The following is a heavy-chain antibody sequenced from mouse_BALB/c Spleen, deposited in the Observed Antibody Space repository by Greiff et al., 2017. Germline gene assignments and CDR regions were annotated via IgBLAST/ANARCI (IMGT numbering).Heavy chain of an antibody. J-gene: IGHJ1*01. Sequence: EVQVVESGGGLVKPGGSLKLSCAASGFTFSSYAMSWVRQTPEKRLEWVASISSGGSTYYPDSVKGRFPISRDNARNILYLQMSSLRSEDTAMYYYERGGDYCGSSHWYFDVWGAGTTVTVSS. D-gene: IGHD1-1*01. CDR2: ISSGGST. CDR3: ERGGDYCGSSHWYFDV. V-gene: IGHV5-6-5*01. CDR1: GFTFSSYA.